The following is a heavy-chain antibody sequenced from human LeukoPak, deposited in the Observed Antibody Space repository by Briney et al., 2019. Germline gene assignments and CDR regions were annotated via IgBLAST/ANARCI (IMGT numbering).Heavy chain of an antibody. J-gene: IGHJ3*02. CDR1: GYSFTSYW. V-gene: IGHV5-51*01. CDR2: ISPGDSDT. CDR3: ASPTPTYYDFWSGYPTTDAFDI. Sequence: GESLKISCKGSGYSFTSYWIGWVRQMPGKGLEWMGIISPGDSDTRYSPSFQGQVTISADKSISTAYLQWSSLKASDTAMYYCASPTPTYYDFWSGYPTTDAFDIWGQGTMVTVSS. D-gene: IGHD3-3*01.